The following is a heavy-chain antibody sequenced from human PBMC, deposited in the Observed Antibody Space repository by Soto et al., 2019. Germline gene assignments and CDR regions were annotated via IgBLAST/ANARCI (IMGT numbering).Heavy chain of an antibody. Sequence: KVSFEVSGYTLNELSMQWVRQAPGKVLEWMGGFDPEDGETIYAQKFQGRVTMTEDTSTDTAYMELSSLRSEDTAVYYCATPFFRAIFGVVTNYGMDVWGQGTTVTVSS. CDR3: ATPFFRAIFGVVTNYGMDV. CDR1: GYTLNELS. CDR2: FDPEDGET. V-gene: IGHV1-24*01. J-gene: IGHJ6*02. D-gene: IGHD3-3*01.